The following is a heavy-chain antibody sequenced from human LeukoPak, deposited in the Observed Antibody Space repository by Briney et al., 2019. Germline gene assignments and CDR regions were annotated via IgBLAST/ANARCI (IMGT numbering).Heavy chain of an antibody. D-gene: IGHD4-17*01. V-gene: IGHV4-34*01. CDR2: INHSGST. J-gene: IGHJ5*02. Sequence: SETLSLTCAVYGVSFSGYYWSWLRQPPGKGLEWIGEINHSGSTNYNPSLKSRVTISVDTSKNQFSLKLSSVTAADTAVYYCASTAMTTVTTSWFDPWGQGTLVTVSS. CDR1: GVSFSGYY. CDR3: ASTAMTTVTTSWFDP.